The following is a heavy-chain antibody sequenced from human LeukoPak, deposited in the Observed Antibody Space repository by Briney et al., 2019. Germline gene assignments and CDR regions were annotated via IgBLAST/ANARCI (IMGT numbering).Heavy chain of an antibody. Sequence: GSLRLSCATSGINFSTYAMDWVRQAPGKGVEWVSGISTSGDRTYYADSVKGRFTISRDNSKNTLYLQMNSLRAEDTAEYYCARSAVGTSCCTAVDYWGQGTLVTVSS. J-gene: IGHJ4*02. CDR1: GINFSTYA. V-gene: IGHV3-23*01. CDR2: ISTSGDRT. CDR3: ARSAVGTSCCTAVDY. D-gene: IGHD1-26*01.